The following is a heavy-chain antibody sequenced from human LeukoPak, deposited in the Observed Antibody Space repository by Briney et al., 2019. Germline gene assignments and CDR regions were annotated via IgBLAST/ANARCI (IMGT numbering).Heavy chain of an antibody. Sequence: PGGSLRLSCVASGFTLSSYWMTWVRQAPEKGLEWVANINEDGSEKYYVDSVKGRFTISRDNAKNSLFLQVNSLRAEDTAVYYCARDFRTRFDAYDIWGQGTMVIVSS. CDR1: GFTLSSYW. CDR3: ARDFRTRFDAYDI. J-gene: IGHJ3*02. CDR2: INEDGSEK. V-gene: IGHV3-7*03. D-gene: IGHD3-10*01.